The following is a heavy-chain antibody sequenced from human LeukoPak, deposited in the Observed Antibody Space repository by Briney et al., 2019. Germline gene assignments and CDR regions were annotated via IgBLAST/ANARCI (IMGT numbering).Heavy chain of an antibody. CDR2: TYYRSKWYN. V-gene: IGHV6-1*01. CDR1: GDSFSSNSAA. J-gene: IGHJ5*02. Sequence: SQTLSLTCAISGDSFSSNSAAWNWIRQSPSRGLEWLGRTYYRSKWYNDYAVSVKSLITINPDTSKNQFSLQLNSVTPEDTAVYYCARVPRSGWYVDNWFDPWGQGTLVTVSS. CDR3: ARVPRSGWYVDNWFDP. D-gene: IGHD6-19*01.